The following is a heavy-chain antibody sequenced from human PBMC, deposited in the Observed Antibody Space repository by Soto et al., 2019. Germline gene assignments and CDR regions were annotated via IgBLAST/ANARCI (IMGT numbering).Heavy chain of an antibody. CDR1: GFTFSSYA. CDR2: ISGSGGST. D-gene: IGHD3-22*01. J-gene: IGHJ6*02. Sequence: PGGSLRLSCAASGFTFSSYAMSWVRQAPGKGLEWVSAISGSGGSTYYADSVKGRFTISRDNSKNTLYLQMNSLRAEDTAVYYCAKALNVAYDSSGYGTLHYYYYYYCMDVWGQGTTVTVSS. CDR3: AKALNVAYDSSGYGTLHYYYYYYCMDV. V-gene: IGHV3-23*01.